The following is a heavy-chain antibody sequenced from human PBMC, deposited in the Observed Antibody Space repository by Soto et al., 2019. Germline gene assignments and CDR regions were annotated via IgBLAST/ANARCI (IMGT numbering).Heavy chain of an antibody. V-gene: IGHV3-30*18. CDR2: ISYDGSNK. CDR3: AKDPGGFRAAPRASYFDY. J-gene: IGHJ4*02. Sequence: QVQLVESGGGVVQPGRSLRLSCAASGFTFSSYGMHWVRQAPGKGLEWVAVISYDGSNKYYADSVKGRFTISRDNSKNTLYLQMNSLRAEDTAVYYGAKDPGGFRAAPRASYFDYWGQGTLVTVSS. D-gene: IGHD6-6*01. CDR1: GFTFSSYG.